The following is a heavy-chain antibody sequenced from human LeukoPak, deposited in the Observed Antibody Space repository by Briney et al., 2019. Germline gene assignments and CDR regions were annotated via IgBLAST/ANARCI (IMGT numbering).Heavy chain of an antibody. V-gene: IGHV1-2*02. Sequence: ASVKVSCKASGYTFTGYYMHWVRQAPGQGLEWMGWINPNSGGTNYAQKFQGRVTMTRDTSISTAYMELSRLRSDDTAVYYCARDRVTDWNPSNWFDPWGQGTLSPSPQ. CDR3: ARDRVTDWNPSNWFDP. CDR2: INPNSGGT. CDR1: GYTFTGYY. D-gene: IGHD1-1*01. J-gene: IGHJ5*02.